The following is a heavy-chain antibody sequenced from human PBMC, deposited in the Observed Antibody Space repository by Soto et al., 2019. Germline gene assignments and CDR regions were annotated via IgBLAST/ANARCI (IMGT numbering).Heavy chain of an antibody. CDR1: GFTFTSSA. CDR2: IVVGSGNT. D-gene: IGHD2-2*01. Sequence: QMQLVQSGPEVKKPGTSVKVSCKASGFTFTSSAVQWVRQARGQRLELIGWIVVGSGNTNYAQKFQERVTITRDMSTSTAYMELSSLRSEDTAVYYCAATSAASPTWDFDYWGQGTLVTVSS. CDR3: AATSAASPTWDFDY. V-gene: IGHV1-58*01. J-gene: IGHJ4*02.